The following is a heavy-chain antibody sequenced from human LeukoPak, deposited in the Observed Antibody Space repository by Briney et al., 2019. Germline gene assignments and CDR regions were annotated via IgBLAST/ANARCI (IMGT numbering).Heavy chain of an antibody. CDR1: GFTFSNYW. J-gene: IGHJ4*02. D-gene: IGHD2-21*01. CDR3: AKGVAPGGY. Sequence: GGSLRLSCAASGFTFSNYWMGWVRQAPGTGLEWVGSIKEDGSETHYVDSVKGRFTISRANSENSLSLQMNGLRAEDTAVYYCAKGVAPGGYWGRGTLVTVSS. V-gene: IGHV3-7*05. CDR2: IKEDGSET.